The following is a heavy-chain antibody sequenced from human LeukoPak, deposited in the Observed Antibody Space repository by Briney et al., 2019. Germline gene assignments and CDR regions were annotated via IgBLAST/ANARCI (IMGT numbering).Heavy chain of an antibody. V-gene: IGHV3-33*08. D-gene: IGHD3-10*01. J-gene: IGHJ4*02. CDR2: LWHDGDNK. CDR1: GFTFSTYW. Sequence: GGSLRLSCAASGFTFSTYWMSWVRQAPGRGLEWVAVLWHDGDNKYYAVSVKGRFTISRDNSKNTLYLQMNSLRAEDTAVYYCARDLNYYGSGSPDYWGQGTLVTVSS. CDR3: ARDLNYYGSGSPDY.